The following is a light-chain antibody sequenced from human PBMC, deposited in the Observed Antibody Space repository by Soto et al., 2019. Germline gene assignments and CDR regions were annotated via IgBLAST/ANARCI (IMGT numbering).Light chain of an antibody. J-gene: IGKJ1*01. Sequence: DIQMTQSPSTLSGSVGDRVTITCRASQTISSWLARYQQKPGKAPKLLIYKASTLKSGVPSRFSGSGSGTEFTLSISSLQPDDFATYYCQQYDSYSWTFGQGTKVDNK. CDR3: QQYDSYSWT. CDR1: QTISSW. CDR2: KAS. V-gene: IGKV1-5*03.